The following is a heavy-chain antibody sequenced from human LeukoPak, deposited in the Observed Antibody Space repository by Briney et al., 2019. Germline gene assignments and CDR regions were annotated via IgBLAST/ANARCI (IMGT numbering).Heavy chain of an antibody. CDR1: GGSFSGYY. CDR2: INHSGST. V-gene: IGHV4-34*01. CDR3: ARGQYCSGGSCRPLDY. J-gene: IGHJ4*02. D-gene: IGHD2-15*01. Sequence: TSSETLSLTCAVYGGSFSGYYWSWIRQPPGKGLEWIGEINHSGSTNYNPSLKSRVTISVDTSKNQFSLKLSSVTAADTAVYYCARGQYCSGGSCRPLDYWGQGTLVTVSS.